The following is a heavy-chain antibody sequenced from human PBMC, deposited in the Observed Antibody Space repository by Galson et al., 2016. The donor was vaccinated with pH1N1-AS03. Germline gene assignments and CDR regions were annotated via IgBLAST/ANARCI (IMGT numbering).Heavy chain of an antibody. CDR2: IYPGDSYT. Sequence: QSGAEVKKPGESLKISCKGSGYSFTNYWIGWVRQMPGKGLGWMGIIYPGDSYTRYSPSFQGQVTISSDKSITTAYLQWSNLKASDTAMYYCARHRLSVTHSFSTRGIDVWGKGTTDTVSS. CDR1: GYSFTNYW. CDR3: ARHRLSVTHSFSTRGIDV. J-gene: IGHJ6*04. D-gene: IGHD5/OR15-5a*01. V-gene: IGHV5-51*01.